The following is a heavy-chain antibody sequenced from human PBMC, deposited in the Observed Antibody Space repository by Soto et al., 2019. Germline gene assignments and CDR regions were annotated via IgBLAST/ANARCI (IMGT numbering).Heavy chain of an antibody. D-gene: IGHD3-22*01. CDR2: TYYRSKGYN. V-gene: IGHV6-1*01. CDR1: VERVSGNRSA. J-gene: IGHJ4*02. Sequence: SETLSVTPARSVERVSGNRSAWDWIRPSPLRGLEWLGRTYYRSKGYNAYAVTVESRITVTPDTSKNQFSLHLNSVTPEDTPVYYCAREFPDYESSDSYLDYWGQGALVTVSS. CDR3: AREFPDYESSDSYLDY.